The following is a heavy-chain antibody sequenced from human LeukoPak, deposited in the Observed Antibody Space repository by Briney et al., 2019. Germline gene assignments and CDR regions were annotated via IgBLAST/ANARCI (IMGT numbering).Heavy chain of an antibody. CDR2: IIPLLGTP. J-gene: IGHJ1*01. V-gene: IGHV1-69*01. CDR3: ARWTHGSGAGFFIH. CDR1: GGAFSNYA. Sequence: SVKVSCKASGGAFSNYAMNWVRQAPGQGLEWMGGIIPLLGTPSYARKFQGRVTITADESTTTAYMELSSLRSEDTAVYYCARWTHGSGAGFFIHWGQGTLVTVST. D-gene: IGHD3-10*01.